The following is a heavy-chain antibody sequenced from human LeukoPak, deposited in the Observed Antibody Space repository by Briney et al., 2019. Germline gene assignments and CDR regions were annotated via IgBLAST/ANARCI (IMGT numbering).Heavy chain of an antibody. CDR1: GYTFTIYG. J-gene: IGHJ6*02. CDR2: TSAYNGDT. V-gene: IGHV1-18*01. D-gene: IGHD3-9*01. Sequence: AAVKVSRKGSGYTFTIYGISWVRQAPGQGLEWMGWTSAYNGDTNYAQKLQGRVTMTPDKSTSTAYMELRSLRSDDTAVYYCARDHEYDILTGQTSYYSYGMDVWGQGTTVTVSS. CDR3: ARDHEYDILTGQTSYYSYGMDV.